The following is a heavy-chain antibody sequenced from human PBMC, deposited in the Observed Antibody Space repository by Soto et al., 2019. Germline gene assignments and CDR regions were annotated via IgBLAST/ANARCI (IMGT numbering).Heavy chain of an antibody. CDR3: TTDMGSNYEMGYYYYGMDV. V-gene: IGHV3-15*01. CDR1: GFTFSNAW. D-gene: IGHD4-4*01. Sequence: VQLVESGGGLVKPGGSLRLSCAASGFTFSNAWMSWVRQAPGKGLEWVGRIKSKTDGGTTDYAAPVKGRFTISRDDSKNTLYLQMNSLKTEDTAVYYCTTDMGSNYEMGYYYYGMDVWGQGTTVTVSS. J-gene: IGHJ6*02. CDR2: IKSKTDGGTT.